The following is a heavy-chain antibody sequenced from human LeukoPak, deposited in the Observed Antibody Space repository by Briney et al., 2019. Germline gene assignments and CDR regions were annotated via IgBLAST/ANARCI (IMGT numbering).Heavy chain of an antibody. J-gene: IGHJ4*02. CDR2: IYYSGST. CDR3: ARFRDGYNSPSWDY. Sequence: PSETLSLTCTVSGGSISSSSYYWGWIRQPPGKGLEWIGSIYYSGSTNYNPSLKSRVTISVDTSKNQFSLKLSSVTAADTAVYYCARFRDGYNSPSWDYWGQGTLVTVSS. CDR1: GGSISSSSYY. D-gene: IGHD5-24*01. V-gene: IGHV4-39*07.